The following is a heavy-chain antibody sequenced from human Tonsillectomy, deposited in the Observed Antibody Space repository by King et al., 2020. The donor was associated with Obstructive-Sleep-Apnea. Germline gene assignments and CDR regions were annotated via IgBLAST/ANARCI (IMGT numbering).Heavy chain of an antibody. D-gene: IGHD4/OR15-4a*01. CDR2: IYPGDSDT. CDR1: GFAFTNYW. V-gene: IGHV5-51*01. Sequence: EVQLVESGAEVKKPGESLKISCKGFGFAFTNYWIGWVRQMPGKGLEWMGIIYPGDSDTRYSPSFQGQVTISADKSISTAYLQWSSLKASDTAMYYCAVTHGATIYAFDIWGQGTMVTVSS. CDR3: AVTHGATIYAFDI. J-gene: IGHJ3*02.